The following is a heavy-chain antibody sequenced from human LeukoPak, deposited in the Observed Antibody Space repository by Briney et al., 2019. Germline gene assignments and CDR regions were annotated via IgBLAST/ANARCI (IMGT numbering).Heavy chain of an antibody. D-gene: IGHD5-12*01. CDR2: INHSGST. CDR3: ARHGHRGWLRLPFDY. Sequence: SETLSLTCAVYGGSFSGYYWSWIRQPPGKGLEWIGEINHSGSTNYNPSLKSRVTISVDTSKNQFSLKLSSVTAADTAVYYCARHGHRGWLRLPFDYWGQGTLVTVSS. CDR1: GGSFSGYY. J-gene: IGHJ4*02. V-gene: IGHV4-34*01.